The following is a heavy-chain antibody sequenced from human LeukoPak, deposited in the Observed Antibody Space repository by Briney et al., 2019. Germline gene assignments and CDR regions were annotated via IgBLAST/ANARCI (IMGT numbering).Heavy chain of an antibody. V-gene: IGHV3-23*01. Sequence: PGGSLRLSCAASGFTFSSYGMSWVRQAPGKGLEWVSAISGSGGSTYYADSVKGRFTISRDNPKSTLYLQMNSLRAEDTAVYYCAKELVLLWFGEFDYWGQGTLVTVSS. CDR2: ISGSGGST. J-gene: IGHJ4*02. CDR1: GFTFSSYG. CDR3: AKELVLLWFGEFDY. D-gene: IGHD3-10*01.